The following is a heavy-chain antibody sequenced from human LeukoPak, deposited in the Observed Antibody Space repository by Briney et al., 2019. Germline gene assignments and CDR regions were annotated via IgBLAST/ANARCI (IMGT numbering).Heavy chain of an antibody. J-gene: IGHJ6*02. CDR3: ARADESLVYGMDV. CDR2: IYYSGST. CDR1: GGSIINYY. V-gene: IGHV4-59*08. Sequence: KSSETLSLTCTVSGGSIINYYWSWIRQPPGKGLEWIGYIYYSGSTNYNPSLKSRVTISVDTSKNQFSLKLSSVTAADTAIYYCARADESLVYGMDVWGPGTTVIVSS.